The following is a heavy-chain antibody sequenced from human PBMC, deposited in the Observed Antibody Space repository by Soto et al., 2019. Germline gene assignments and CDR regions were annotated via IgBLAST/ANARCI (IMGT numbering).Heavy chain of an antibody. CDR1: GFTFSSYG. CDR2: ISYDGSNK. V-gene: IGHV3-30*18. CDR3: AKDVVVGATTGLGDYYYYYGMDV. J-gene: IGHJ6*02. Sequence: GGSLRLSCAASGFTFSSYGMHWVRQAPGKGLEWVAVISYDGSNKYYADSVKGRFTISRDNSKNTLYLQMNSLRAEGTAVYYCAKDVVVGATTGLGDYYYYYGMDVWGQGTTVTVSS. D-gene: IGHD1-26*01.